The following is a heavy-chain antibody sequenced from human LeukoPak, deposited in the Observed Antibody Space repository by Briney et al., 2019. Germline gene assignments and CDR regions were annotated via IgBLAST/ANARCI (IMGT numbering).Heavy chain of an antibody. Sequence: ASVKVSCKASGYTFTGYYMHWVRQAPGQGLEWMGWINPNSGNTNYAQKFQGRVTMTRDTSISTAYMELSRLRSDDTAVYYCARWIRYYYDCSGWEYYFDYWGQGALVTVSS. D-gene: IGHD3-22*01. V-gene: IGHV1-2*02. J-gene: IGHJ4*02. CDR3: ARWIRYYYDCSGWEYYFDY. CDR2: INPNSGNT. CDR1: GYTFTGYY.